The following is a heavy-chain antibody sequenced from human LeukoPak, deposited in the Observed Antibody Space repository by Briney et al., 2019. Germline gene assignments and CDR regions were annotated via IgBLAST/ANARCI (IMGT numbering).Heavy chain of an antibody. CDR1: GFTFSSYG. Sequence: GGSLRLSCAASGFTFSSYGMHWVRQAPGKGLEWVAVIWYDGSNKYYADSVKGRFTISRDNSKNTLYLQMNSLRAEDTAVYYCARDERVDYYYSSGYQDYWGQGTLVTVSS. V-gene: IGHV3-33*01. CDR3: ARDERVDYYYSSGYQDY. CDR2: IWYDGSNK. J-gene: IGHJ4*02. D-gene: IGHD3-22*01.